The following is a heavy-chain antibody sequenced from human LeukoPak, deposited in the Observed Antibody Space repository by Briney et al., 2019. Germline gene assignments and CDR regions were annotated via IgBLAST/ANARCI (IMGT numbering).Heavy chain of an antibody. Sequence: RSLRLSCAASGFTFSSYAMHWVRQAPGKGLEWVAVISYDGSNKYYADSGKGRFTISRDNSKNTRYLQMNSLRDEDTAVYSCERDGASRGWYPRLFKYYYGMDVWGQGTTVTVSS. V-gene: IGHV3-30-3*01. CDR1: GFTFSSYA. CDR2: ISYDGSNK. J-gene: IGHJ6*02. D-gene: IGHD6-19*01. CDR3: ERDGASRGWYPRLFKYYYGMDV.